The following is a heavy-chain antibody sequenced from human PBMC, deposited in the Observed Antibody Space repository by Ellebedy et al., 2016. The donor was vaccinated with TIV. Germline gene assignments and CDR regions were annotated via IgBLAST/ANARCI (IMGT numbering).Heavy chain of an antibody. CDR2: ISAGGII. CDR3: AKRGDYSSSYSISFQH. D-gene: IGHD6-13*01. CDR1: GFTFSTYA. V-gene: IGHV3-23*01. Sequence: GGSLRLSXAASGFTFSTYAMSWVRQAPGKGLEWVSTISAGGIIYYADSVKGRFTISRDNSKDPLYLQMNSLRAEDTAIYYCAKRGDYSSSYSISFQHWGQGTLVTVSS. J-gene: IGHJ1*01.